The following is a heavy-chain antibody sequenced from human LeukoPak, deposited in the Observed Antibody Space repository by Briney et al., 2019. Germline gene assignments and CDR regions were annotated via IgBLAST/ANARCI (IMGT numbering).Heavy chain of an antibody. V-gene: IGHV4-39*07. J-gene: IGHJ4*02. Sequence: KPSETLSLTCTVSGGSISSSSYYWGWIRQPPGKGLEWIGSIYYSGSTYYNPSLKSRVTISVDTSKNQFSLKLSSVTAADTAVYYCARDSIAVAGLGYWGQGTLVTVSS. CDR2: IYYSGST. CDR3: ARDSIAVAGLGY. CDR1: GGSISSSSYY. D-gene: IGHD6-19*01.